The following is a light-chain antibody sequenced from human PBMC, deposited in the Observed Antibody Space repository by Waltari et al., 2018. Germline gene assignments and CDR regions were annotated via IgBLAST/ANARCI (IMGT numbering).Light chain of an antibody. J-gene: IGKJ4*01. CDR2: RVS. V-gene: IGKV2-30*02. CDR3: MQGTHWPPT. CDR1: QSLLHSNGNTY. Sequence: DVVLSQSPLSLPVNLGKPASIFCPSSQSLLHSNGNTYLNWYQQRPGQSPRRLIYRVSNRDSGVPDRISGSGSGTDFTLTINRVEAEDVGVYYCMQGTHWPPTFGGGTKVEIK.